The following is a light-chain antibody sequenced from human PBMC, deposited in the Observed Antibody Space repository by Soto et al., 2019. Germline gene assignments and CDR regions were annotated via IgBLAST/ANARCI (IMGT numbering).Light chain of an antibody. V-gene: IGLV2-14*01. Sequence: QSVLTQPASVSGSPGQALTISCTGTSINIAPYTDVSWYQQPIGKTTKLIIYELNSRPPALSNRFSGSKSVNTAPLTISGLQGEDDDDYYCCSYRSSINYVFGTGTKVTVL. CDR2: ELN. J-gene: IGLJ1*01. CDR3: CSYRSSINYV. CDR1: SINIAPYTD.